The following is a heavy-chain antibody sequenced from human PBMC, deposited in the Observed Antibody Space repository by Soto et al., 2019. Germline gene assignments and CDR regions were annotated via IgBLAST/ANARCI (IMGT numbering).Heavy chain of an antibody. D-gene: IGHD5-12*01. Sequence: QVQLQESGPGLVKPSSTLSRSSTVSGGSISSYCWSWIRQPPGKGLSWIGYIYYSGSTNYNPSLKSRVTISVDTSKNEFSLKLSSVTAADTAVYYCARVSSGYEFYYYYYMDVWGKGTTVTVSS. CDR1: GGSISSYC. J-gene: IGHJ6*03. CDR2: IYYSGST. CDR3: ARVSSGYEFYYYYYMDV. V-gene: IGHV4-59*01.